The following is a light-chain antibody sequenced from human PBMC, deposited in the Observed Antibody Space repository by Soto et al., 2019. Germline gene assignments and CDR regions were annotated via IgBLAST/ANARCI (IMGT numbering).Light chain of an antibody. Sequence: EIVLTQSPGTLSLSPGERATLSCRASQSVSSSYLAWYQQKPGQAPGLLIYGASSRATGIPDRYSGSGSGTDFTLTISRLEPEDFAVHYCQQYGSSPFTFGPGTKVDIQ. CDR1: QSVSSSY. J-gene: IGKJ3*01. V-gene: IGKV3-20*01. CDR3: QQYGSSPFT. CDR2: GAS.